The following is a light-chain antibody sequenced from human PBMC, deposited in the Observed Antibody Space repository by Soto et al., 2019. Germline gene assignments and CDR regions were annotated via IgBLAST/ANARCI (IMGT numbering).Light chain of an antibody. CDR3: KSYAGSNTYV. CDR2: EVS. Sequence: QSVLTQPASVSGSPGQSITISCTGTISDVGTYNLVSWFQQHPGKAPKLMIFEVSERPSGVSNRFSGSKSGNAASLTISGLQAADEADYFCKSYAGSNTYVFGSGTKVTVL. V-gene: IGLV2-23*02. J-gene: IGLJ1*01. CDR1: ISDVGTYNL.